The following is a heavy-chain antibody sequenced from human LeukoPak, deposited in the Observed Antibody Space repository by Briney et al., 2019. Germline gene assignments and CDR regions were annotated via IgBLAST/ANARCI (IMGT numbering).Heavy chain of an antibody. V-gene: IGHV3-21*01. D-gene: IGHD6-13*01. CDR1: GGSISSYY. Sequence: PSETLSLTCTVSGGSISSYYWSWVRQAPGKGLEWVSSISSSSSYIYYADSAKGRFTISRDNAKNSLYLQMNSLRAEDTAVYYCARAGIAAAPYYYYMDVWGKGTTVTVSS. J-gene: IGHJ6*03. CDR3: ARAGIAAAPYYYYMDV. CDR2: ISSSSSYI.